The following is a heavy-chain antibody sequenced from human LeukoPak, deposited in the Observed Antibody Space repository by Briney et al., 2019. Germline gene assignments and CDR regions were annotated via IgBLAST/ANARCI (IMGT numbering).Heavy chain of an antibody. CDR3: ARGWNYGKY. CDR2: IYSSGTT. CDR1: GLTISVYY. V-gene: IGHV3-53*01. J-gene: IGHJ4*02. Sequence: PGGSLRLSCVVSGLTISVYYMSWVRQAPGKGLEWVSVIYSSGTTYYTHSVKGRFTISRDTSKNILYLQMNSLSAADTAVYYCARGWNYGKYWGQGTLVTVSS. D-gene: IGHD1-7*01.